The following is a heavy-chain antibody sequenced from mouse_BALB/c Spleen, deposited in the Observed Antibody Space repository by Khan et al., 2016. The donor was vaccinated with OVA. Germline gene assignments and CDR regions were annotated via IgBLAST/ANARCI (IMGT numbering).Heavy chain of an antibody. Sequence: VQLQQSGTVLARPGASVKMSCKASGYIFTSYWMHWVKQRPGQGLEWIGGVFPGNNDTNYNQKIKGRAKLTAVTSASTANMELSSLTNEDSAAYYCTRAGYGAFAYWGQGTLVTVSA. J-gene: IGHJ3*01. CDR3: TRAGYGAFAY. CDR2: VFPGNNDT. V-gene: IGHV1-5*01. D-gene: IGHD1-1*01. CDR1: GYIFTSYW.